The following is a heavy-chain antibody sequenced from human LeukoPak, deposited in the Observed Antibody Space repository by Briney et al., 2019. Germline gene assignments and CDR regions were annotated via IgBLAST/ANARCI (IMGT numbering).Heavy chain of an antibody. Sequence: SETLSLTCAVYGGSFSGYYWSWIRQPPGKGLEWIGEINHSGSTNYNPSLKSRVTISVDTSKNQFSLKLSSVTAADTAVYYCARGRHDNSGYYFRPAEYFQHWGQGTLVTVSS. D-gene: IGHD3-22*01. CDR1: GGSFSGYY. V-gene: IGHV4-34*01. CDR3: ARGRHDNSGYYFRPAEYFQH. J-gene: IGHJ1*01. CDR2: INHSGST.